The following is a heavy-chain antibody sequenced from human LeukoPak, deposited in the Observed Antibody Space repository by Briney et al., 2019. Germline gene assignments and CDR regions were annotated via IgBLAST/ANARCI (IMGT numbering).Heavy chain of an antibody. CDR3: ARAECGSDCYYFDY. Sequence: SETLSLTCTVSGGSMRTYYCSWIRQPAGKGLEWNGRIYTSGTTNYNPSLKSRVTMSVDTSKNQFSLKLSSVTAADTAVYYCARAECGSDCYYFDYWGQGTLVTVSS. J-gene: IGHJ4*02. CDR1: GGSMRTYY. D-gene: IGHD2-21*02. V-gene: IGHV4-4*07. CDR2: IYTSGTT.